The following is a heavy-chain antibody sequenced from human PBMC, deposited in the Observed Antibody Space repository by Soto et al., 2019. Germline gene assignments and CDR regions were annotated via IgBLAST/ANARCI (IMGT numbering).Heavy chain of an antibody. CDR2: ICSRSSTI. CDR3: ARDLEGSMDV. Sequence: GXSLILSCAASGFTVSSNYMSWVRQAPGKGLEWVSYICSRSSTIYYADSVKGRFTISRDNAKNSLYLQMNSLRAEDTAVYYCARDLEGSMDVWGQGTTVTVSS. V-gene: IGHV3-48*01. CDR1: GFTVSSNY. J-gene: IGHJ6*02.